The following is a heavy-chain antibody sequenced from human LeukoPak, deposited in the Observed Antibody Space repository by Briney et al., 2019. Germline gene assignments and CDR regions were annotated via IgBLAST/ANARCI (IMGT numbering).Heavy chain of an antibody. D-gene: IGHD6-13*01. J-gene: IGHJ4*02. V-gene: IGHV3-23*01. Sequence: GGSLRLSCAASGFTFSRSAMTWVRQTPGKGLDWVSSISSSGNTYYADSVKGRITISRDNSENMLYLQMNSLRAEDTAVYYCVKGRISEDGLDFWGQGTLVTVSS. CDR1: GFTFSRSA. CDR2: ISSSGNT. CDR3: VKGRISEDGLDF.